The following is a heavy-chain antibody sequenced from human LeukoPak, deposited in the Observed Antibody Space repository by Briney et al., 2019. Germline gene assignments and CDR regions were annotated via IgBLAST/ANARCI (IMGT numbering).Heavy chain of an antibody. V-gene: IGHV4-61*02. Sequence: PSQTLSLTCTVSGGSISSNNYYWSWIRQPAGKGLEWIGRIYTSGSTNYNPSPKSRVSIAVDTSKNQFSLKLSSVTAADTAVYYCARASRTDWFDPWGQGTLATVSS. CDR1: GGSISSNNYY. CDR3: ARASRTDWFDP. J-gene: IGHJ5*02. D-gene: IGHD4-17*01. CDR2: IYTSGST.